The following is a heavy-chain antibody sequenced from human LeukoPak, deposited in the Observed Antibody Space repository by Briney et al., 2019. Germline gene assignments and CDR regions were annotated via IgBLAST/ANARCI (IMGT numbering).Heavy chain of an antibody. CDR3: ARHRVWVVGWYQAYNWFDP. J-gene: IGHJ5*02. V-gene: IGHV4-39*01. CDR1: GGSISSSSYY. CDR2: IYYSGTT. D-gene: IGHD6-19*01. Sequence: SETLSLTCSVSGGSISSSSYYWGWIRQPPGKGLEWIGSIYYSGTTYYNPSLKSRVTISVDTSKNQFSLKLSSVTAADTAVYYCARHRVWVVGWYQAYNWFDPWGQGTLVTVSS.